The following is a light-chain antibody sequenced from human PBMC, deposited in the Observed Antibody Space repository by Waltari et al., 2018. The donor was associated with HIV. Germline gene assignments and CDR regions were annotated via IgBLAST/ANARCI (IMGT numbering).Light chain of an antibody. CDR1: ALPKQY. V-gene: IGLV3-25*03. J-gene: IGLJ2*01. CDR2: KDS. Sequence: SYELTQPPSVSVSPGQTARLTCSGDALPKQYAYWYQQKAGQAPVLVLSKDSERPSGSPERFSGSSSGKTVTLTISGVQAEDEADYNCQSADSSGTDLIFGGGTKLTVL. CDR3: QSADSSGTDLI.